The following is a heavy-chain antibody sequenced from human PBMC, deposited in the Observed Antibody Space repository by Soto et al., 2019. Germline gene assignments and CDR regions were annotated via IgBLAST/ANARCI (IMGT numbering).Heavy chain of an antibody. V-gene: IGHV3-23*01. CDR1: GFTFSDYA. D-gene: IGHD4-17*01. J-gene: IGHJ3*01. CDR2: IIASGTYS. Sequence: QLLESGGGLVQPGGSLRLSCAASGFTFSDYAMTWVRQAPGKGLEWVSGIIASGTYSKYADSVNGRFTISRDNAKNTLYLQMNGLRVEDTAVYFCATDPNGDYIGAFDFWGQGTMVTVSS. CDR3: ATDPNGDYIGAFDF.